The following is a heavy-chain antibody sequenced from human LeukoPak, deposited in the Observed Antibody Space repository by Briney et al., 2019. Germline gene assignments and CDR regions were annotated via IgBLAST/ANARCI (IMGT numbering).Heavy chain of an antibody. V-gene: IGHV3-21*01. CDR1: GFTFSGYN. CDR2: IGSRTSYI. CDR3: ARDTKPGYGDYGAFDI. J-gene: IGHJ3*02. D-gene: IGHD4-17*01. Sequence: GGSLRLSCAGSGFTFSGYNMNWVRQAPGKGLEWVSSIGSRTSYIYFADSVKGRFSISRDDSKNSVYLQTNSLRAEDTAVYYCARDTKPGYGDYGAFDIWGQGTMVTVSS.